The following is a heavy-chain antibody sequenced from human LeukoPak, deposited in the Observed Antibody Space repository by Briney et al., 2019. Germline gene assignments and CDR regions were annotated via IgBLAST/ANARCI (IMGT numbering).Heavy chain of an antibody. CDR3: AKSGSGSYKYNWFDP. CDR2: ISGSGGCT. Sequence: GGSLRLSCAASGFTFSSYAMSWVRQAPGKGLEWVSAISGSGGCTYYADSVKGRFTISRDNSKNTLYLQMNSLRAEDTAVYYCAKSGSGSYKYNWFDPWGQGTLVTVSS. CDR1: GFTFSSYA. V-gene: IGHV3-23*01. J-gene: IGHJ5*02. D-gene: IGHD1-26*01.